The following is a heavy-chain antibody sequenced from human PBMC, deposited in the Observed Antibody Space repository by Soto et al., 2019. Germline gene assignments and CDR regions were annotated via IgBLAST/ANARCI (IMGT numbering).Heavy chain of an antibody. CDR3: ASLGYCSGGSCYSNDAFDI. CDR1: GYTFTSYA. Sequence: GASVKVSCKASGYTFTSYAMHWVRQAPGQRLEWMGWINAGNGNTKYSQKFQGRVTITRDTSASTAYMELSSLRSEDTAVYYCASLGYCSGGSCYSNDAFDIWGQGTMVNVSS. V-gene: IGHV1-3*01. D-gene: IGHD2-15*01. J-gene: IGHJ3*02. CDR2: INAGNGNT.